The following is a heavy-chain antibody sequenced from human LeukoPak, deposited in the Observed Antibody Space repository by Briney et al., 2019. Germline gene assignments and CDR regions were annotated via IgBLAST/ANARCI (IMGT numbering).Heavy chain of an antibody. V-gene: IGHV3-21*01. Sequence: GGSLRLSCAASGFTFSSYSMNWVRQAPGKGLEWVSSISSSSSYIYYADSVKGRFTISRDNAKNSLYLQMNSLRAEDTAVYYCAREPTTYDFWSGYHVIYFDYWGQGTLVTVSS. CDR1: GFTFSSYS. CDR2: ISSSSSYI. CDR3: AREPTTYDFWSGYHVIYFDY. D-gene: IGHD3-3*01. J-gene: IGHJ4*02.